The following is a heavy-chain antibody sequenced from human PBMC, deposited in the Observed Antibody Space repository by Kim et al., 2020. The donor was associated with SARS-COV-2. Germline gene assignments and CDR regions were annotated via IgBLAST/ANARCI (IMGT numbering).Heavy chain of an antibody. Sequence: GSTYRNPSLKSRVTISIDTSKNQFSLRLSSVTAADTAVYYCARIVSAVAGLWGQGTLVTVSS. CDR2: GST. V-gene: IGHV4-39*01. D-gene: IGHD6-19*01. J-gene: IGHJ4*02. CDR3: ARIVSAVAGL.